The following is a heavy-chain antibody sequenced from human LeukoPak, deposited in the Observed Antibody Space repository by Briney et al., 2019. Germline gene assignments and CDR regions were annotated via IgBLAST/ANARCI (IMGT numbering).Heavy chain of an antibody. CDR2: ISSSSSYI. D-gene: IGHD3-22*01. CDR3: AKGLWYYYDSSGYVDY. CDR1: GFAFSYYT. Sequence: PGGSLRLSCAASGFAFSYYTMNWVRQAPGKGLEWVSSISSSSSYIYYADSMKGRFTISRDNSKNTLYLQMNSLRAEDTAVYYCAKGLWYYYDSSGYVDYWGQGTLVTVSS. J-gene: IGHJ4*02. V-gene: IGHV3-21*01.